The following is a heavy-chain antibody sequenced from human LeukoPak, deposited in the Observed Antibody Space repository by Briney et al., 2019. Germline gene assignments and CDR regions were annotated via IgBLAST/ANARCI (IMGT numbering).Heavy chain of an antibody. D-gene: IGHD3-10*01. V-gene: IGHV3-23*01. CDR3: AKVMKGSERLTMVRGVIIKTAGLYYMDV. J-gene: IGHJ6*03. CDR1: GFTLSSYA. CDR2: ISASGGST. Sequence: GGSLRLSCAASGFTLSSYAMSWVRQAPRKGLEWVSSISASGGSTNYADSVKGRFTISRDNSKNTVYLQMNSLRAEDTAVYYCAKVMKGSERLTMVRGVIIKTAGLYYMDVWGKGTTVTVSS.